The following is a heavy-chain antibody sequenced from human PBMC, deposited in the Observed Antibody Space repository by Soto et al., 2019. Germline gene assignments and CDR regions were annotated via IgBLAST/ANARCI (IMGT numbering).Heavy chain of an antibody. Sequence: QLQLQESGSGLVKPSQTLSLTCTVSGGSITSGGYSWTWIRQSPGKGLEWIGYTYQSGSANYNPSLKSRVTISVDRSKNQFSLNLTSVTAADTAVYYCARDYYGMDVWGKGTTVTVSS. V-gene: IGHV4-30-2*06. CDR3: ARDYYGMDV. CDR1: GGSITSGGYS. CDR2: TYQSGSA. J-gene: IGHJ6*04.